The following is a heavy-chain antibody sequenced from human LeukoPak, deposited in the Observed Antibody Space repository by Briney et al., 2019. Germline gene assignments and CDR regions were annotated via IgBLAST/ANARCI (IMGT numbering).Heavy chain of an antibody. Sequence: GGSLRLSCAASGFTFSSYNMNWVRQAPGKGPEWASYISSSGSNTYYADSVKGRFTISRDNAKNSLYLQMNSLRDDDTAMYYCARDPNPYTGSYDYWGQGTLVTVSS. CDR3: ARDPNPYTGSYDY. J-gene: IGHJ4*02. V-gene: IGHV3-48*02. CDR2: ISSSGSNT. D-gene: IGHD1-26*01. CDR1: GFTFSSYN.